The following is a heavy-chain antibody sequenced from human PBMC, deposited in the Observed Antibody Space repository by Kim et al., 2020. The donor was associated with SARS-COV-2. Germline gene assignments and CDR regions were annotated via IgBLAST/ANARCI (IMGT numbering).Heavy chain of an antibody. V-gene: IGHV3-30*04. CDR1: GFTFNSYS. CDR3: ARDAPPNYYDSSGYSGVFDY. Sequence: GGSLRLSCAGSGFTFNSYSMHWVLQAPGKGLEWVAVISYDGSKKYYADSVKGRFTISRDNSKNTLYLQMNILRAEDTAVYYCARDAPPNYYDSSGYSGVFDYWGQGTLVTVSS. J-gene: IGHJ4*02. CDR2: ISYDGSKK. D-gene: IGHD3-22*01.